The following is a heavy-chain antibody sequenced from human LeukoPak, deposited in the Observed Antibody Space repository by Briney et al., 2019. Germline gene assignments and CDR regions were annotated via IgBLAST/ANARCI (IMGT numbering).Heavy chain of an antibody. V-gene: IGHV3-23*01. J-gene: IGHJ4*02. Sequence: PGGSLRLSCAASGFTFSSYAINWVRQAPGKGLEWVSGISSGYSTYYADSVKGRFTISRDNSKNTVYVQMSSLRAEDTAVYYCAKDGGGSGFFWGQGTLVTVSS. D-gene: IGHD4-23*01. CDR1: GFTFSSYA. CDR3: AKDGGGSGFF. CDR2: ISSGYST.